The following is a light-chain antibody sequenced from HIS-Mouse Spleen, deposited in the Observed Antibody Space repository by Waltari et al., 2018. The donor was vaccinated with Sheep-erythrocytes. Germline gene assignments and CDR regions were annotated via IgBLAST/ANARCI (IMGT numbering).Light chain of an antibody. Sequence: QSALTQPASVSGSPGQSITISCTGTSSDVGSYNLVSWYQQHPGKAPKLMIYEGSKRLSGVSNRLSGSKSGNTASLTISGLQAEDEADYYCCSYAGSSTPWVFGGGTKLTVL. V-gene: IGLV2-23*01. CDR1: SSDVGSYNL. CDR2: EGS. CDR3: CSYAGSSTPWV. J-gene: IGLJ3*02.